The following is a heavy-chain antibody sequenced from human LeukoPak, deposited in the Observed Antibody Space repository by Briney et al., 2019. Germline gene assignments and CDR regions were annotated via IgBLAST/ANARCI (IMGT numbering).Heavy chain of an antibody. Sequence: ASVQVSCKASGYTFNDYYIPWVRQAPGQGLEWLGWINANSGGTNYAQKFQGRISMTRDTSIRTVYMELNSLRSDDTAMYYCARDPTGRYSSEGHMDVWGKGTTVTISS. CDR1: GYTFNDYY. D-gene: IGHD6-19*01. CDR2: INANSGGT. J-gene: IGHJ6*03. CDR3: ARDPTGRYSSEGHMDV. V-gene: IGHV1-2*02.